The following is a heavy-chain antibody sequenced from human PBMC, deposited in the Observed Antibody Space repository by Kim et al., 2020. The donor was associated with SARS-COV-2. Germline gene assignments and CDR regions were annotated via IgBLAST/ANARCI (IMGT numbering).Heavy chain of an antibody. CDR1: GYTFTTYA. J-gene: IGHJ4*02. CDR2: INAGQGNT. D-gene: IGHD3-10*01. V-gene: IGHV1-3*01. Sequence: ASVKVSCKASGYTFTTYAMHWVRQAPGQRLEWMGWINAGQGNTKYSQHFQGRVTITRDTSASTVYMELSSLRSEETAVYYCARDALPMVRGVQYYFDYWGQGTLVTVSS. CDR3: ARDALPMVRGVQYYFDY.